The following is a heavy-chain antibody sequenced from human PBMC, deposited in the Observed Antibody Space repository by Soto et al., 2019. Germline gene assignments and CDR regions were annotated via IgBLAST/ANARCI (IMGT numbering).Heavy chain of an antibody. D-gene: IGHD3-22*01. J-gene: IGHJ4*02. V-gene: IGHV3-23*01. CDR2: ISGSGGST. CDR3: AKDQDSSGYYPLPYYFDY. CDR1: GFTFSSYA. Sequence: EVQLLESGGGLVQPGGSLRLSCAASGFTFSSYAMSWVRQAPGKGLEWVSAISGSGGSTYYADSVKGRFTISRDNSKNTLYLQMNRLRAEDTAVYYCAKDQDSSGYYPLPYYFDYWGQGTLVTVSS.